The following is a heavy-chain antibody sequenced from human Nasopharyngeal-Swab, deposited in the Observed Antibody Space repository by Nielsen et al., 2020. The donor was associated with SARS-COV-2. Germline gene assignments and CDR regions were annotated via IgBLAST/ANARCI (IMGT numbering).Heavy chain of an antibody. CDR1: GFTFSDYY. D-gene: IGHD7-27*01. Sequence: GGSLRLSCAASGFTFSDYYMSWIRQAPGKGLEYISYISGSGGTIYYGDSMKGRFTISRDNAKNSLYLQMNSLRAEDTAVYYCARDRANWDFDYWGQGTLATVSS. CDR3: ARDRANWDFDY. CDR2: ISGSGGTI. J-gene: IGHJ4*02. V-gene: IGHV3-11*04.